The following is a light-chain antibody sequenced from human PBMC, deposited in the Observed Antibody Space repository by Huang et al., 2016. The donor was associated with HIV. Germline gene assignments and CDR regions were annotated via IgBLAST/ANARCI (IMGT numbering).Light chain of an antibody. V-gene: IGKV2-28*01. Sequence: ILMTQSPLSLPVVPGEPAFITCRSNQSLLHADGNIYLDWFLQKLGQSPQLLIYSASNRASGVPDRFSGGGSGIDFTLKISGVEADDLGVYYCMQTLEIPLTFGPGTKVDIK. CDR1: QSLLHADGNIY. CDR2: SAS. J-gene: IGKJ3*01. CDR3: MQTLEIPLT.